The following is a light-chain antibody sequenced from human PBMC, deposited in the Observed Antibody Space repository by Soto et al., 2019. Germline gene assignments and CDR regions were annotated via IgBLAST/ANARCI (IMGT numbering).Light chain of an antibody. J-gene: IGLJ1*01. Sequence: QSALTQPASVSGSPGQSITISCTGTSSNVGSYKLVSWYQQHPGKAPKLMIFEVNKRPSGVSNRFSGSKSGNTASLTISGLKVEDEADYYCCSSGGSPTYVFGTGTQLTVL. CDR1: SSNVGSYKL. V-gene: IGLV2-23*02. CDR2: EVN. CDR3: CSSGGSPTYV.